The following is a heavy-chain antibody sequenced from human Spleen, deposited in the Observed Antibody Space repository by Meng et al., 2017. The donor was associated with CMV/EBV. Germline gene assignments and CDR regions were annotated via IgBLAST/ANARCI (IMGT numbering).Heavy chain of an antibody. V-gene: IGHV4-61*01. CDR2: FYYSGGT. CDR3: ARLAADDY. CDR1: GSTVRSGSYF. D-gene: IGHD6-13*01. J-gene: IGHJ4*02. Sequence: LSLSFSVSGSTVRSGSYFFRWIRQRAGEALEWIGYFYYSGGTDYNPSRKSRVTISVDTSKTQFSLKLRSVTAADTAVYYCARLAADDYWGQGTLVTVSS.